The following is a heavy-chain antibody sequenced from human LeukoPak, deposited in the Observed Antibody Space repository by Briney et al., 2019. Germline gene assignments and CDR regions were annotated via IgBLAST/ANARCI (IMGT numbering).Heavy chain of an antibody. CDR1: EFTFSNSW. Sequence: GGSLRLSCSVSEFTFSNSWMSWLRQAPGEGLEWVANIKEDGSATYYVDSVRGRFIISRDNDENSLYLRMNNLKAEDTAVYYCTEARRHAFDIWGQGIMVTVSS. CDR2: IKEDGSAT. V-gene: IGHV3-7*01. D-gene: IGHD5-12*01. CDR3: TEARRHAFDI. J-gene: IGHJ3*02.